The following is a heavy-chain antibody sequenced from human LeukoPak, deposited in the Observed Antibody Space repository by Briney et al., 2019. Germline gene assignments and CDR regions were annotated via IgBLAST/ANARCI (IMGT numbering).Heavy chain of an antibody. V-gene: IGHV3-23*01. J-gene: IGHJ4*02. Sequence: PGGSLRLSCATSGFTFSRYAMSWVRQAPGKGLEWVSGISPSGDIKYYVDSVKGRFTVSRDNSKNTLYLQINSLRDEDTAVYYCAKDDAWLQYNDWGQGTLVTVSS. CDR3: AKDDAWLQYND. D-gene: IGHD5-24*01. CDR1: GFTFSRYA. CDR2: ISPSGDIK.